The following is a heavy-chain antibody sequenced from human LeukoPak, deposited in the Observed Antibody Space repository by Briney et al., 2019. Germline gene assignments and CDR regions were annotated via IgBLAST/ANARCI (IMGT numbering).Heavy chain of an antibody. D-gene: IGHD3-10*01. CDR1: GGSISSGGYY. CDR3: ARDPHPDGSGREGMDV. Sequence: SETLSLTCTVSGGSISSGGYYWSWIRQHPGKGLEWIGYIYYSGSTYYNPSLKSRVTISVDTSKNQFSLKLSSVTAADTAVYYCARDPHPDGSGREGMDVWGQGTTVTVSS. V-gene: IGHV4-31*03. J-gene: IGHJ6*02. CDR2: IYYSGST.